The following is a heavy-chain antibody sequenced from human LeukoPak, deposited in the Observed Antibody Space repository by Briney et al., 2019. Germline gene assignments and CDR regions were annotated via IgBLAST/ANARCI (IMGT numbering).Heavy chain of an antibody. CDR2: ISYDGSNK. Sequence: PGGSLRLSCAASGFTFSSYGMHWVRQAPGKGLEWGAVISYDGSNKYYADSVKGRFTISRDNSKNTLYLQMTSLRAEDTAVYYCAKGSSYYPFDYWGQGTLVTVSS. D-gene: IGHD1-26*01. V-gene: IGHV3-30*18. CDR3: AKGSSYYPFDY. CDR1: GFTFSSYG. J-gene: IGHJ4*02.